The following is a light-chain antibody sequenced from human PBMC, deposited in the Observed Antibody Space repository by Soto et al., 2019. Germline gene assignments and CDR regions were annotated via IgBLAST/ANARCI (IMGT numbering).Light chain of an antibody. CDR3: QSYDISLSVSVV. Sequence: QSVLTQPPSVSGAPGQRVTISCTGSSSNIGAGYDVQWYQQLPGAAPRLLIFGNTNRPSGVPDRFSGSRSGTSASLAISGLQAEDEADYYCQSYDISLSVSVVLGGGTKVTVL. CDR1: SSNIGAGYD. J-gene: IGLJ2*01. CDR2: GNT. V-gene: IGLV1-40*01.